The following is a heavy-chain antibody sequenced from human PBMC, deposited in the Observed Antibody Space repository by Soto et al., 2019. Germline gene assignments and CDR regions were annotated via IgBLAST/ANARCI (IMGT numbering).Heavy chain of an antibody. J-gene: IGHJ1*01. V-gene: IGHV4-59*08. Sequence: SETLSLTCTVSGASIRGYHWSWIRQFPGKGLECLGYISYSGATNYNPSLQSRVTMSVDTSKNQFSLKLNSVTAADTAVYYCARHGTYYYDSSGLPRYFQQWGQGTLVTVSS. CDR1: GASIRGYH. D-gene: IGHD3-22*01. CDR3: ARHGTYYYDSSGLPRYFQQ. CDR2: ISYSGAT.